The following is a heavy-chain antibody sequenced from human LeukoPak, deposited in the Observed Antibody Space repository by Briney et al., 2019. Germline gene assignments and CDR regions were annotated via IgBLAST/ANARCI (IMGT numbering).Heavy chain of an antibody. CDR3: ARDSRASYSSGWYGPPDFDY. J-gene: IGHJ4*02. CDR2: INPNSGGT. Sequence: ASVKVSCKASGYTFTGYYMHWVRQAPGQGLEWMGWINPNSGGTNYAQKFQGRVTMTRDTSISTAYMELRSLRSDDTAVYYCARDSRASYSSGWYGPPDFDYWGQGTLVTVSS. D-gene: IGHD6-19*01. CDR1: GYTFTGYY. V-gene: IGHV1-2*02.